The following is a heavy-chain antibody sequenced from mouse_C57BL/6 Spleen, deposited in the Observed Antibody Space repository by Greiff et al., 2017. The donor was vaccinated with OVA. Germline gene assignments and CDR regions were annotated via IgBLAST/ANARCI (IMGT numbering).Heavy chain of an antibody. CDR2: IRSKSNNYAT. V-gene: IGHV10-1*01. D-gene: IGHD4-1*01. CDR1: GFSFNTYA. Sequence: EVQGVESGGGLVQPKGSLKLSCAASGFSFNTYAMNRVRQATGKGLEWVARIRSKSNNYATYYADSVKDRFTISRDDSESMLYLQMNNLKTEDTAMYYCVSSGTLGAYWGQGTLVTVSA. J-gene: IGHJ3*01. CDR3: VSSGTLGAY.